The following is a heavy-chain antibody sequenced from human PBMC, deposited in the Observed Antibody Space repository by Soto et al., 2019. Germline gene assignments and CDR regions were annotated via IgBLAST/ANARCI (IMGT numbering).Heavy chain of an antibody. D-gene: IGHD3-3*01. CDR2: IIPNNGAT. V-gene: IGHV1-2*02. CDR1: GYTFSDYY. CDR3: AREHQFWSGYSNWFDP. Sequence: ASVKVSCTASGYTFSDYYMHWVRQAPGQGLECMGWIIPNNGATNYAQKFQDRVTMTRDASITTAYMELRSLRSDDTAVYYCAREHQFWSGYSNWFDPWGQGTLVNVSS. J-gene: IGHJ5*02.